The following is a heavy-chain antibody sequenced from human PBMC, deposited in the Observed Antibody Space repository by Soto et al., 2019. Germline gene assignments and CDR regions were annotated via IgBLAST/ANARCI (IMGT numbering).Heavy chain of an antibody. J-gene: IGHJ6*02. Sequence: ASVKVSCKASGYTFTSYGISWVRQAPGQGLEWMGWISAYNGNTNYAQKLQGGVTMTTDTSTSTAYMELRSLRSDDTAVYYCARVTTMVRGVIIKDYYYYGMDVWGQGTTVTVSS. CDR3: ARVTTMVRGVIIKDYYYYGMDV. V-gene: IGHV1-18*01. CDR1: GYTFTSYG. CDR2: ISAYNGNT. D-gene: IGHD3-10*01.